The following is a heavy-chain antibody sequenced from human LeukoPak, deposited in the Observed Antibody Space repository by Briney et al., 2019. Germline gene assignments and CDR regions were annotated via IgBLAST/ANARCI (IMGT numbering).Heavy chain of an antibody. CDR3: ARGGQQLGYYFDY. Sequence: SETLSLTCSVSGGSITTSSYYWSWIRQPPGKGLEWIGYIYYSGSTNYNPSLKSRVTISVDTSKNQFSLKLSSVTAADTAVYYCARGGQQLGYYFDYWGQGTLVTVSS. CDR1: GGSITTSSYY. J-gene: IGHJ4*02. D-gene: IGHD6-13*01. V-gene: IGHV4-61*01. CDR2: IYYSGST.